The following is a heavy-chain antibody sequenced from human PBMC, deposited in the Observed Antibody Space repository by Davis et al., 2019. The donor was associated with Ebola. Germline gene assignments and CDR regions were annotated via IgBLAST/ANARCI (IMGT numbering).Heavy chain of an antibody. V-gene: IGHV3-23*01. CDR2: ISSSGTVT. Sequence: GGSLRLSCAASGFTFNTYAMSWVRQPPGKGLEWISSISSSGTVTYYADSVKGRFTISRGSSKNTLDLQMNSLRAEDTALYSCTKGDRDYSSSPFDYWGQGTLVTVSS. CDR1: GFTFNTYA. D-gene: IGHD3-22*01. CDR3: TKGDRDYSSSPFDY. J-gene: IGHJ4*02.